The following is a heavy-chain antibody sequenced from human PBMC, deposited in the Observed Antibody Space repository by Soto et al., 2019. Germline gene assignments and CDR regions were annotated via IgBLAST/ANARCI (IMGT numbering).Heavy chain of an antibody. Sequence: QLQLQESGPGLVKPSETLSLTCNVSGGSISSSSYYWGWIRQPPGKGLEWIGHIFHTGSTYYNPSLKSGVTISVNSTKNQSSMKLSFVTATDTAVYYCARRRIVVTTNFDYWGQGTLVTVSS. V-gene: IGHV4-39*01. CDR1: GGSISSSSYY. D-gene: IGHD1-26*01. CDR2: IFHTGST. J-gene: IGHJ4*02. CDR3: ARRRIVVTTNFDY.